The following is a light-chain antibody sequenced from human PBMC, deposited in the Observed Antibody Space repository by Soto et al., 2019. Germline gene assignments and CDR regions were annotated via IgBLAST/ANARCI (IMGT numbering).Light chain of an antibody. V-gene: IGKV3-20*01. CDR3: QQYGTFPFS. Sequence: EIVLTQSPGTLSLSPGESATLSCRANQVVSSSYLAWYQKKPGQAPRLLIYHASDRAIGIPDLFSGSVSGTDFTLIISRLEPENFALFYCQQYGTFPFSFGQGTKQEIK. CDR1: QVVSSSY. J-gene: IGKJ2*01. CDR2: HAS.